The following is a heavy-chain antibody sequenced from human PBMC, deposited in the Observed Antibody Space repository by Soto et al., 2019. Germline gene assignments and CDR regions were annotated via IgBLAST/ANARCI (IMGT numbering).Heavy chain of an antibody. J-gene: IGHJ4*02. CDR1: GFTFSTW. Sequence: EVQLVESGGGLVQPGGSLILSCVASGFTFSTWMHWVRQAPGKGLVWVSRINSDWSSITYADSGKGRVIISRDNAKNTLYLQMSSMTVEDTAVYYCTRGASGYGNFDYWGQGVLVTVSS. CDR3: TRGASGYGNFDY. CDR2: INSDWSSI. V-gene: IGHV3-74*01. D-gene: IGHD3-22*01.